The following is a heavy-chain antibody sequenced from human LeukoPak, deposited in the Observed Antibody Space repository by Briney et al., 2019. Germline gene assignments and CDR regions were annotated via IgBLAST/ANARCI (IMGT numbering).Heavy chain of an antibody. CDR3: ARATIAAAPGHYYYYGMDV. Sequence: SETLSLTCTVSGGSISSGGYNWSWIRQHPGKGLEWIGYIYYSGSTYYNPSLKSRVTISVDTSKNQFSLKLSSVTAADTAVYYCARATIAAAPGHYYYYGMDVWGQGTTVTVSS. J-gene: IGHJ6*02. CDR2: IYYSGST. V-gene: IGHV4-31*03. D-gene: IGHD6-13*01. CDR1: GGSISSGGYN.